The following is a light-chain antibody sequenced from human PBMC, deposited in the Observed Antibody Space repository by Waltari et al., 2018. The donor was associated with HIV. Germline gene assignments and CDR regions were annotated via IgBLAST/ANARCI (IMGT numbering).Light chain of an antibody. CDR1: SSDVGGYNY. CDR3: SSYTSSSTLV. CDR2: EVS. J-gene: IGLJ3*02. V-gene: IGLV2-14*01. Sequence: QSALTQHASVSGSPGQSLTISCPGTSSDVGGYNYVSWYQQHPGKAPKLMIYEVSNRPSGVSNRFSGSKSGNTASLTISGLQAEDEADYYCSSYTSSSTLVFGGGTKLTVL.